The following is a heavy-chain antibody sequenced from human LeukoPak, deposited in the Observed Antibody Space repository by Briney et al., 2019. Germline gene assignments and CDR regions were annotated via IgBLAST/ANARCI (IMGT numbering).Heavy chain of an antibody. CDR2: ISGSGGST. CDR3: AKERNRITMVRAYGYFDL. D-gene: IGHD3-10*01. CDR1: GFTFSSYA. Sequence: PGGSLRLSCAASGFTFSSYAMSWVRQAPGKGLEWVSAISGSGGSTYYADSVKGRFTISRDNSKNTLYLQMNSLRAEDTAVYYCAKERNRITMVRAYGYFDLWGRGTLVTVSS. V-gene: IGHV3-23*01. J-gene: IGHJ2*01.